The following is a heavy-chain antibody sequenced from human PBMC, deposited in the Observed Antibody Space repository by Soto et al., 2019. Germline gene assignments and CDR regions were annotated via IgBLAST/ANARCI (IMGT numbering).Heavy chain of an antibody. Sequence: QVRLQESGPGLVKPSQTLSLTCIVSGASISTGGYYWSWIRQHPGKGLELIGYIYHSGTTYYNPSLESRRSLSADSSKNLFSLNLTSVTAADTAIDYCAIPTAPCWFDPCGRGNLVTVSS. D-gene: IGHD2-2*01. CDR1: GASISTGGYY. CDR3: AIPTAPCWFDP. V-gene: IGHV4-31*04. J-gene: IGHJ5*02. CDR2: IYHSGTT.